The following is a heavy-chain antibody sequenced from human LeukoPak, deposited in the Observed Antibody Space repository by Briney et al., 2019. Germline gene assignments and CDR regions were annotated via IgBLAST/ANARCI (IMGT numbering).Heavy chain of an antibody. CDR3: AREGVPELAPSIAASDY. D-gene: IGHD6-6*01. CDR2: IYYSGST. J-gene: IGHJ4*02. Sequence: PSETLSLTCTVSGGSISSSSYYWGWIRQPPGKGLEWIGSIYYSGSTYYNPSLKSRVTISVDTSKNQFSLKLSSVTAADTAVYYCAREGVPELAPSIAASDYWGQGTLVTVSS. V-gene: IGHV4-39*07. CDR1: GGSISSSSYY.